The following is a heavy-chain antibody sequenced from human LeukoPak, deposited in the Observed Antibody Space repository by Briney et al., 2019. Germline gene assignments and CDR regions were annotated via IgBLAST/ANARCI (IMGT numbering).Heavy chain of an antibody. D-gene: IGHD1-26*01. CDR1: GDSTSSDRYY. J-gene: IGHJ4*02. V-gene: IGHV4-39*02. Sequence: NPSETLSLTCTVSGDSTSSDRYYGGWVRQPPGKGLGWIGNIYYSGSTYYNPSLKSRVTMSVDTSKNQFFLKLNSVTAADTAVYYCARGRPYSGGYHLDYWGQGTLVTVSA. CDR2: IYYSGST. CDR3: ARGRPYSGGYHLDY.